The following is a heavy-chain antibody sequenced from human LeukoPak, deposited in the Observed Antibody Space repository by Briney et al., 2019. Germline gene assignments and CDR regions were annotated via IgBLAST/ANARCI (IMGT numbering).Heavy chain of an antibody. CDR3: ARGAPYYDFWSGYSQDKFDY. CDR1: GGSFSGYY. Sequence: MPSETLSLTCAVYGGSFSGYYWSWIRQPPGKGLEWIGEINHSGSTNYNPSLKSRVTISVDTSKNQFSLKLSSVTAADTAVYYCARGAPYYDFWSGYSQDKFDYWGQGTLVTVSS. CDR2: INHSGST. D-gene: IGHD3-3*01. J-gene: IGHJ4*02. V-gene: IGHV4-34*01.